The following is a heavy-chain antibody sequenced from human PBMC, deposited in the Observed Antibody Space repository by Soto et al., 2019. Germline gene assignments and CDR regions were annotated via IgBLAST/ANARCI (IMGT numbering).Heavy chain of an antibody. Sequence: SVKVSCKASGGSFSTYGISWVRQAPGQGLEWMGEIIPVFGTERYAQRFKGRVTITADRSTRTAYMELSSLRSEDTAVYYCARELGKYSTSHYYFYGMDVWGQGTTVTVSS. CDR1: GGSFSTYG. CDR3: ARELGKYSTSHYYFYGMDV. V-gene: IGHV1-69*06. J-gene: IGHJ6*02. D-gene: IGHD6-6*01. CDR2: IIPVFGTE.